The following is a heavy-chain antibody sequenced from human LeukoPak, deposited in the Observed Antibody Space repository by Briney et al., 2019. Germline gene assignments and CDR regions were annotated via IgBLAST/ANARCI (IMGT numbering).Heavy chain of an antibody. J-gene: IGHJ3*02. Sequence: SQTPSRTCSVSGGSVSGEYLDGIRHPPGKRLEWIGFIYNAGNTNYNPSLKRRVTISAAPTKNQVSLNLSSVTAADTAVYYCARPGGRDHGGNSVAFDIWGQGTMVTVSS. V-gene: IGHV4-4*09. CDR3: ARPGGRDHGGNSVAFDI. D-gene: IGHD4-23*01. CDR1: GGSVSGEY. CDR2: IYNAGNT.